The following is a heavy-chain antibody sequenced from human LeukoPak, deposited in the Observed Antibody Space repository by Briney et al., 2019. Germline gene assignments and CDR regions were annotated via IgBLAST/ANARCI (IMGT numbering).Heavy chain of an antibody. CDR1: GFTFSSYA. CDR3: AKGYCSSTSCPDDY. Sequence: PGRSLRLSCAASGFTFSSYAMSWVRQAPGKGLEWVSAISGSGGSTYYADSVKGRFTISRDNSKNTLYLQMNSLRAEDTAVYYCAKGYCSSTSCPDDYWGQGTLVTVSS. CDR2: ISGSGGST. V-gene: IGHV3-23*01. D-gene: IGHD2-2*01. J-gene: IGHJ4*02.